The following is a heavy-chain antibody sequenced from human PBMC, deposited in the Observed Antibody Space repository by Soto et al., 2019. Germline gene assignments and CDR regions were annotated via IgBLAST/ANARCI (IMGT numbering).Heavy chain of an antibody. CDR3: ARFGTYYDSSGFLY. CDR1: GFTFNHFW. V-gene: IGHV3-74*03. CDR2: IDSGGRST. D-gene: IGHD3-22*01. J-gene: IGHJ4*02. Sequence: EVQLVESGGGLVQSGGSLRLSCAASGFTFNHFWMHWVRQVPEKGLEWVSRIDSGGRSTSYAGSVKGRFTISRDNAKNTLYLQMNSLRAEDTAVYYCARFGTYYDSSGFLYWGQGTLVTVSS.